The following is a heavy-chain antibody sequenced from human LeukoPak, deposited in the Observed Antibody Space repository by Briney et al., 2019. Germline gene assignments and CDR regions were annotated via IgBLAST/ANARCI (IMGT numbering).Heavy chain of an antibody. V-gene: IGHV1-18*01. CDR3: ATAVGYYYGSGTIRGYYFDY. D-gene: IGHD3-10*01. J-gene: IGHJ4*02. CDR1: GYTFTSYG. Sequence: ASVKVSCKASGYTFTSYGISWVRQAPGQGLEWMGWISAYNGNTNYAQKFQGRVTMTEDTSTDTAYMELSSLRSEDTAVYYCATAVGYYYGSGTIRGYYFDYWGREPWSPSPQ. CDR2: ISAYNGNT.